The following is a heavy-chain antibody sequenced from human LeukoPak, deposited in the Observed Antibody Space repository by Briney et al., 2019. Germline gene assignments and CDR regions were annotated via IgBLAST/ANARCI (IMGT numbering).Heavy chain of an antibody. CDR2: IYYSGST. J-gene: IGHJ4*02. V-gene: IGHV4-59*01. CDR1: GGSISSYY. D-gene: IGHD5-18*01. CDR3: ARAGYSYGLHFDY. Sequence: SETLSLTCTVSGGSISSYYWSWIRQPPGKGLEWIGCIYYSGSTNYNPSLKSRVTISVDTSKNQFSLKLSSVTAADTAVYYCARAGYSYGLHFDYWGQGTLVTVSS.